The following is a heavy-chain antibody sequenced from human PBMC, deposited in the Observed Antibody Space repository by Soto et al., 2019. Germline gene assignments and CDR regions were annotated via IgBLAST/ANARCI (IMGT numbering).Heavy chain of an antibody. Sequence: LRLSCAASGFTFSSYSMNWVRQAPGKGLEWVSSISSSSSYIYYADSVKGRFTISRDNAKNSLYLQMNSLRAEDTAVYYCARDQVVPAALWSGMDVWGQGTTVT. D-gene: IGHD2-2*01. CDR1: GFTFSSYS. CDR2: ISSSSSYI. J-gene: IGHJ6*02. V-gene: IGHV3-21*01. CDR3: ARDQVVPAALWSGMDV.